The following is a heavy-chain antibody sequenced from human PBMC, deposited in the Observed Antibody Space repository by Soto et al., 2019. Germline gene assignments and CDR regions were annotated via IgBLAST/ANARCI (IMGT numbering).Heavy chain of an antibody. D-gene: IGHD4-17*01. CDR3: AREHGDYVPYYFDY. Sequence: QVQLVQSGAEVKKPGSSVKVSCKASGGTFSSYTISWVRQAPGQGLEWMGRIIPILGIANYAQKFQGRVTITADKSTSTAYMELSSLRSEDTAVYYCAREHGDYVPYYFDYWGQGPLVTVSS. CDR2: IIPILGIA. J-gene: IGHJ4*02. CDR1: GGTFSSYT. V-gene: IGHV1-69*08.